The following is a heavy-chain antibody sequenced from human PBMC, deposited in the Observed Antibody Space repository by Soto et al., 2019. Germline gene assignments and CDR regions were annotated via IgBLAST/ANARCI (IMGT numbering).Heavy chain of an antibody. Sequence: PGGSLRLSCAASGFTFSSYSMNWVRQAAGKGLEWVSSISSSSSYIYDADSVKGRFTISRDNAKNSPYLQMTSLRAEDTAVYYCARGASGDAPYYYYGVDVWGQGTTVTVSS. J-gene: IGHJ6*02. CDR1: GFTFSSYS. CDR3: ARGASGDAPYYYYGVDV. V-gene: IGHV3-21*01. CDR2: ISSSSSYI. D-gene: IGHD4-17*01.